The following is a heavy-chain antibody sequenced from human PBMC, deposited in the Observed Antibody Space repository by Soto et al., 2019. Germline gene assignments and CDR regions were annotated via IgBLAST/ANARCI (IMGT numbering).Heavy chain of an antibody. CDR3: ARMTYHITYYYDSSGTSGAFDI. CDR2: ISAYNGNT. J-gene: IGHJ3*02. V-gene: IGHV1-18*01. Sequence: GASVKVSCKASGYTFTSYGIRWVRQAPGQGLEWMGWISAYNGNTNYAQKLQGRVTMTTDTSTSTAYMELRSLRSDDTAVYYCARMTYHITYYYDSSGTSGAFDIWGQGTMVTVSS. D-gene: IGHD3-22*01. CDR1: GYTFTSYG.